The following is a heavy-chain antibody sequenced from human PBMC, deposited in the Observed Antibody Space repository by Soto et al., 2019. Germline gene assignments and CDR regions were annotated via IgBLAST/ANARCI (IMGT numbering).Heavy chain of an antibody. J-gene: IGHJ4*02. V-gene: IGHV4-4*02. CDR2: IYHSGST. CDR1: GGSISSSNW. D-gene: IGHD5-18*01. Sequence: QVQLQESGPGLVKHSWTLSLTCAVSGGSISSSNWWSWVRQPPGKGLEWIGEIYHSGSTNYNPSLKSRVTISVDKSKNQFSLKLSSVTAADTAVYSCARAPWDGYTRYYFDYWGQGTLVTVSS. CDR3: ARAPWDGYTRYYFDY.